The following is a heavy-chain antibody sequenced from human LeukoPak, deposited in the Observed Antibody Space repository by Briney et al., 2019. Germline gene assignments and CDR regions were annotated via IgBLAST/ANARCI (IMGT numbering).Heavy chain of an antibody. V-gene: IGHV1-46*01. J-gene: IGHJ5*02. D-gene: IGHD4-17*01. CDR3: ARENDYGNNWFDP. CDR1: GYSFSSYY. CDR2: INPSGDST. Sequence: GASAKVSCKASGYSFSSYYMHWVRQAPGQGLEWMGIINPSGDSTTYAQKFQGRVTMTRDTSTRTVYMELSSLRSDDTAVYYCARENDYGNNWFDPWGQGTLVTASS.